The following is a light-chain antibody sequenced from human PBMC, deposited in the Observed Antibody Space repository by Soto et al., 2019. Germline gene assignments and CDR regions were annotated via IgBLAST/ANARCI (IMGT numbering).Light chain of an antibody. J-gene: IGKJ4*01. Sequence: EVVMTQSPATLSVSPGERATLSCRASQSVRSSLAWYRKGPGQAPRLLIYGASTRATGVPARFSGSGSGTEFTLTISSLQSGDFAVYYCQQYKNWPQVTFGGGTKVEIK. CDR2: GAS. V-gene: IGKV3-15*01. CDR3: QQYKNWPQVT. CDR1: QSVRSS.